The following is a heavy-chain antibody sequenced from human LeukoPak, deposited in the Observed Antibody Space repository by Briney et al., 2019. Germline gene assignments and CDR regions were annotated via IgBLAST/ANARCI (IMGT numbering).Heavy chain of an antibody. V-gene: IGHV4-34*01. CDR2: INHSGST. CDR3: ARYGRQQLVDYYYYYGMDV. CDR1: GGSFSGYY. J-gene: IGHJ6*02. Sequence: PSETLSLTCAVYGGSFSGYYWSWIRQPPGKGLEWIGEINHSGSTNYNPSLKSRVTISVDTSKNQFSLKLSSVTAADTAVYYCARYGRQQLVDYYYYYGMDVWGQGTTVTVSS. D-gene: IGHD6-13*01.